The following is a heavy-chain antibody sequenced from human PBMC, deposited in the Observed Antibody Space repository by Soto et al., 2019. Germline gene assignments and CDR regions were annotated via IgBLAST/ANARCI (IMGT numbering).Heavy chain of an antibody. CDR3: AAEYGANSA. D-gene: IGHD4-17*01. CDR2: IIPILGIA. Sequence: QVQLVQSGAEVKKPGSSVKVSCKASGGTFSSYTINWVRQAPGQGLEWVGRIIPILGIAKNAQKFQGRVKFXADKSTSTAYMELSSLRSEDTAVYYCAAEYGANSAWGQGTLVTVSS. V-gene: IGHV1-69*02. J-gene: IGHJ4*02. CDR1: GGTFSSYT.